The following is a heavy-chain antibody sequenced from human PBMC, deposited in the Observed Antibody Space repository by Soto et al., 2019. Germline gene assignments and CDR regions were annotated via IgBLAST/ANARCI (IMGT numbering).Heavy chain of an antibody. CDR3: AKNQGVELVPLATVDWFDP. CDR2: ISGSGFKK. V-gene: IGHV3-23*01. CDR1: GFIFENFG. Sequence: GGSLRLSCAASGFIFENFGMSLCRQAPLKWLEWISSISGSGFKKYYADSVKGRFTISRDNSKSTVYLELNNLSAEDTAVYHCAKNQGVELVPLATVDWFDPWGQGSVVTVSS. D-gene: IGHD1-26*01. J-gene: IGHJ5*02.